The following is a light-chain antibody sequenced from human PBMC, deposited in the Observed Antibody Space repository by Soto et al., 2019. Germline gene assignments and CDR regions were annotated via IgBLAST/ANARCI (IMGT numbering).Light chain of an antibody. CDR3: QQYNYYWT. CDR2: DAS. Sequence: DIQMTQSPSTLSASVGDRVTITCRASHSISSWLAWYQQKPGKAPKLLIYDASNLESGVPSRFSGSGSGTEFSLTISSLQADDFATYYCQQYNYYWTFGQGTRVEIK. V-gene: IGKV1-5*01. J-gene: IGKJ1*01. CDR1: HSISSW.